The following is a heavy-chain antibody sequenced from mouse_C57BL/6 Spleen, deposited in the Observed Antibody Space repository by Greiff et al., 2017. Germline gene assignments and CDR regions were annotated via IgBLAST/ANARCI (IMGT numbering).Heavy chain of an antibody. CDR3: ARERDAYFDY. CDR1: GYAFTNYL. D-gene: IGHD3-3*01. Sequence: QVQLQQSGAELVRPGTSVKVSCKASGYAFTNYLIEWVKQRPGQGLEWIGVINPGSGGTNYNEKFKGKATLTADKSSSTSYMQRSSLASEDSAVYFCARERDAYFDYWGQGTTLTVSS. V-gene: IGHV1-54*01. CDR2: INPGSGGT. J-gene: IGHJ2*01.